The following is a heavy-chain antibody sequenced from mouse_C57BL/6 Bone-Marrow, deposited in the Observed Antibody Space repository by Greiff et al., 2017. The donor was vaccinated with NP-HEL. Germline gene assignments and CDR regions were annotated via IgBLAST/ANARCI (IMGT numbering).Heavy chain of an antibody. Sequence: QVQLQQPGAELVMPGASVKLSCKASGYTFTSYWMHWVKQRPGQGLEWIGEIDPSDSYTNYNQKFKGKSTLTVDTSSSTAYMQLSSLTSEDSAVYYCARGDYWGQGTTLTVSS. J-gene: IGHJ2*01. CDR3: ARGDY. CDR1: GYTFTSYW. CDR2: IDPSDSYT. V-gene: IGHV1-69*01.